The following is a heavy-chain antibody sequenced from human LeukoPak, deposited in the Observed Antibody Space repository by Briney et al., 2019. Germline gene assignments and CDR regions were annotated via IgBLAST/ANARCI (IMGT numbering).Heavy chain of an antibody. V-gene: IGHV3-23*01. D-gene: IGHD1-26*01. CDR2: ISGSGGST. Sequence: YPGGSLRLSCAASGFTFSSYAMSWVRQAPGKGLEWVSAISGSGGSTYYADSVKGRFTISRDNSKNTLYLQMNSLRAEDTAVYYCAKGTGWRTVGATYGPYFDYWGQGTLVTVSS. J-gene: IGHJ4*02. CDR1: GFTFSSYA. CDR3: AKGTGWRTVGATYGPYFDY.